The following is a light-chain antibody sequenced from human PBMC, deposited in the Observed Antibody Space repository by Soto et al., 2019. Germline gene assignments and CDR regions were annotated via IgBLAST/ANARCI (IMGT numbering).Light chain of an antibody. J-gene: IGKJ2*01. CDR1: KRLLASDDVNTY. Sequence: DIVMTQTPLSLPVTPGEPASISCRSSKRLLASDDVNTYLAWYLPKPGQSPQLLTYTLSYPASGVPDRFSGSGSCTDFTLKISRVEAEDVGVYYCVQRIEFPPYTFGQGTKVESK. CDR2: TLS. CDR3: VQRIEFPPYT. V-gene: IGKV2-40*01.